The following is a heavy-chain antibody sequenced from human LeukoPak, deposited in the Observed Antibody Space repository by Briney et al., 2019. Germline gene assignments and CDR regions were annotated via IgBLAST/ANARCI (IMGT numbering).Heavy chain of an antibody. J-gene: IGHJ6*03. D-gene: IGHD1-26*01. CDR1: GYTFTSYG. CDR2: INTNTGNP. CDR3: ARGRGSSARLGYYYYYIDV. Sequence: ASVKLSCKASGYTFTSYGIHWVRQAPAQGLEWMGWINTNTGNPTYAQGFTGRFVFSLATSVSTSYLQISSLKAEDTAVYYCARGRGSSARLGYYYYYIDVWGKGTTVTVSS. V-gene: IGHV7-4-1*02.